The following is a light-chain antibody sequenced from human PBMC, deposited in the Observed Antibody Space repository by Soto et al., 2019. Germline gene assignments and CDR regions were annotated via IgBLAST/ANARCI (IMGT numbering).Light chain of an antibody. CDR2: ATS. CDR1: PSVISSY. CDR3: QQYDSSHLT. Sequence: ENVLTQSPGTLSLSPGERATLSCRASPSVISSYLAWYQQTPDQAPSLLVYATSSRAAGIPDTFSGSGSGTDFTLNSSRLEPEDFAVYYCQQYDSSHLTFGGGTKVEIK. V-gene: IGKV3-20*01. J-gene: IGKJ4*01.